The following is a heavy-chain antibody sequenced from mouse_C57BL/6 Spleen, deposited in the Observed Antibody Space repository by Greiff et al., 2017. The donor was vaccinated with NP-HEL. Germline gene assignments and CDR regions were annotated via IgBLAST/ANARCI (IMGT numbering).Heavy chain of an antibody. Sequence: EVNLVESGGGLVKPGGSLKLSCAASGFTFSDYGMHWVRQAPEKGLEWVAYISSGSSTIYYADTVKGRFTISRDNAKNTLFLQMTSLRSEDTAMYYCARSTIAYGSSYAMDYWGQGTSVTVSS. CDR2: ISSGSSTI. V-gene: IGHV5-17*01. D-gene: IGHD1-1*01. J-gene: IGHJ4*01. CDR3: ARSTIAYGSSYAMDY. CDR1: GFTFSDYG.